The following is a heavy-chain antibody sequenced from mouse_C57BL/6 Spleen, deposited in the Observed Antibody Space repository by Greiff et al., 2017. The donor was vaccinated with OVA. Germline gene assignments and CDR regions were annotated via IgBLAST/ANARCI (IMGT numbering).Heavy chain of an antibody. CDR1: GYAFSSSW. CDR2: IYPGDGDT. CDR3: ARPELNYFDY. V-gene: IGHV1-82*01. Sequence: QVQLKQSGPELVKPGASVKISCKASGYAFSSSWMNWVKQRPGKGLEWIGRIYPGDGDTNYNGKFKGKATLTADKSSSTAYMQLSSLTSEDSAVYFCARPELNYFDYWGQGTTLTVSS. J-gene: IGHJ2*01.